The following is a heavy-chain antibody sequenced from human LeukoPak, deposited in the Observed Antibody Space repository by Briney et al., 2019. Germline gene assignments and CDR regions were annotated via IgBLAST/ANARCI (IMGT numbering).Heavy chain of an antibody. CDR3: ARDFDP. V-gene: IGHV4-59*12. CDR2: VYYSGTT. CDR1: GGSISTTY. J-gene: IGHJ5*02. Sequence: SETLSLICTVSGGSISTTYWTWIRQPPGRGLEWIGHVYYSGTTNYNPSLKSRLTISVDTSKSQFSLNLSSVTAADTAVYYCARDFDPWGPGTLVTVSP.